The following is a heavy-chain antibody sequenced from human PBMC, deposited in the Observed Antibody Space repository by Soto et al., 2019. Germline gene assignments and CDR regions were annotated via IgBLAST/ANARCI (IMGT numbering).Heavy chain of an antibody. CDR3: ARLSPRKYNWFDP. CDR2: IKQDGSEK. Sequence: GGSLRRSCAASGLPFSSYWMSLVRQAPGKGLEWVANIKQDGSEKYYVDSVKGRFTISRDNAKNSLYLQMNSLRAEDTAVYYCARLSPRKYNWFDPWGQGTLVTVSS. CDR1: GLPFSSYW. V-gene: IGHV3-7*03. J-gene: IGHJ5*02.